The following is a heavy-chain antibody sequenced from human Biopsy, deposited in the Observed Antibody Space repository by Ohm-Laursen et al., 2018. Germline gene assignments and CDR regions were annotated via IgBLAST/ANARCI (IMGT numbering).Heavy chain of an antibody. CDR2: SRDKAKNYTA. D-gene: IGHD2-15*01. CDR3: ARMFATPGQGQRDGGTCYPGSDY. V-gene: IGHV3-72*01. CDR1: GFTLSDHY. J-gene: IGHJ4*02. Sequence: SLRLSCTASGFTLSDHYVEWVRQAPGKGLEWVGRSRDKAKNYTAEYAASVKGRFTISRDESETSLYLQMSGLKTEDTAVYYCARMFATPGQGQRDGGTCYPGSDYWGQGTLVTVSS.